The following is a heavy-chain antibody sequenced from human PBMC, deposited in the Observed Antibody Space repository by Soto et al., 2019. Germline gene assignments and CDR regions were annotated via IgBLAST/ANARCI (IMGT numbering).Heavy chain of an antibody. V-gene: IGHV1-18*01. CDR1: GYTFFTYD. J-gene: IGHJ5*02. CDR3: ALHHDPTKSENRFDP. CDR2: ISTYSSDT. Sequence: QVHLVQSGVEVKTPGASVKVSCQASGYTFFTYDIIWVRQAPGQGLEWMGWISTYSSDTKYAQKFQGRDTITTDTTTTTAYMKLRSLRSDATAVYYCALHHDPTKSENRFDPWGQGTRVNVSA. D-gene: IGHD5-12*01.